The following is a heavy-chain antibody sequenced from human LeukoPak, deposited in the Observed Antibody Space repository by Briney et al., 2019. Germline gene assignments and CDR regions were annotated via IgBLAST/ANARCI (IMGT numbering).Heavy chain of an antibody. V-gene: IGHV4-59*01. CDR2: IYYSGST. CDR1: GGSFSTYY. J-gene: IGHJ4*02. Sequence: SETLSLTCTVSGGSFSTYYWSWIRQPPGKGLEWIGYIYYSGSTNYNPSLKSRVAISVDTSKNQFSLNLSSVTAADTAVYYCARGSHPVTGTLGGYFDPWGQGTLVTVSS. D-gene: IGHD6-19*01. CDR3: ARGSHPVTGTLGGYFDP.